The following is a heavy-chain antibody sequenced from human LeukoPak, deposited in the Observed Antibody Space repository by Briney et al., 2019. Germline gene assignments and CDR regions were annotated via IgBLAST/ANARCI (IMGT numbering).Heavy chain of an antibody. Sequence: PGGSLRLSCAASGFTFSNYAMSWVRQAPGKGLEWVSTLSGTGGSTYYADSVKGRFTISRDNSKNTLYLQMNSLRAEDTAVYYCASLSYRDAFDIWGQGTMVTVSS. CDR1: GFTFSNYA. D-gene: IGHD3-16*02. J-gene: IGHJ3*02. CDR3: ASLSYRDAFDI. CDR2: LSGTGGST. V-gene: IGHV3-23*01.